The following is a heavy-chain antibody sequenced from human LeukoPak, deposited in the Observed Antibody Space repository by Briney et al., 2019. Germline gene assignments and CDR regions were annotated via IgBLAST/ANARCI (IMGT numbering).Heavy chain of an antibody. V-gene: IGHV1-2*06. CDR3: ARGFGSSWFYFDN. CDR2: IHPNSGGT. CDR1: GYTFTGHY. Sequence: ASVKVSCNASGYTFTGHYIQWVRQAPGQGLEWMGRIHPNSGGTNYAQKFQGRVTMTRDTSITTAYMEVTGLTSDDTAVYYCARGFGSSWFYFDNWGQGALVTVSS. D-gene: IGHD6-13*01. J-gene: IGHJ4*02.